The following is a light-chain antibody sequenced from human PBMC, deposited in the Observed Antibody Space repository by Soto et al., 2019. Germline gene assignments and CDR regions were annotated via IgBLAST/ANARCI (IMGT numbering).Light chain of an antibody. J-gene: IGKJ4*01. V-gene: IGKV1-39*01. CDR1: QSISNF. CDR3: QQSYSTPLT. Sequence: DIQMTQSPSSLSASVGDRVTITCRASQSISNFLKWYQQKPGKAHKLLIYAASSLQSGVPARFSGSGSGTDFTLTISSLQPEDFATYYCQQSYSTPLTFGGGTKVEIK. CDR2: AAS.